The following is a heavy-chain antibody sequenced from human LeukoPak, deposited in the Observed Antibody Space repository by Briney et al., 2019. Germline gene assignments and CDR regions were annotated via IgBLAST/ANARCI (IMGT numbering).Heavy chain of an antibody. J-gene: IGHJ3*02. Sequence: SVKVSCKASGGTFSSYAISWVRQAPGRGLEWMGRIIPILGIANYAQKFQGRVTITADKSTSTAYMELSSLRSEDTAVYYCARSLDTMIVVVIQRNDAFDIWGQGTMVTVSS. CDR3: ARSLDTMIVVVIQRNDAFDI. CDR1: GGTFSSYA. V-gene: IGHV1-69*04. D-gene: IGHD3-22*01. CDR2: IIPILGIA.